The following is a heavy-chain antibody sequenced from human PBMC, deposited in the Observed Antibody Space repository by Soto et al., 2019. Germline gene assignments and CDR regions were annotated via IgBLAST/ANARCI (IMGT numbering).Heavy chain of an antibody. D-gene: IGHD2-2*01. CDR2: ISGSGGST. V-gene: IGHV3-23*01. CDR1: GFAFSSYA. J-gene: IGHJ6*02. CDR3: AKEVGPAALYYYYGMDV. Sequence: GGSLRLSFAASGFAFSSYAMSWVRQAPWKVLDWVSAISGSGGSTYYADSVKGRFTISRDNSKNTLYLQMNSLRAEDTAVYYCAKEVGPAALYYYYGMDVWGQGTTVTVSS.